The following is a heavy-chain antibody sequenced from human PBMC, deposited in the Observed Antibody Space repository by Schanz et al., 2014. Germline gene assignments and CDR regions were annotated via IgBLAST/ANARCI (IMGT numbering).Heavy chain of an antibody. CDR3: ARDLTVDTGYVVHYDYYGMDV. CDR1: GYTFTDYP. D-gene: IGHD5-12*01. V-gene: IGHV1-3*01. J-gene: IGHJ6*02. Sequence: QVQLVQSGAEVKKPGASVKVSCKTSGYTFTDYPINWVRQAPGQGLEWMGWINVGNGNMKYSQKFQGRVTITRDTSASTAYMELTSLRSEDTAVYFCARDLTVDTGYVVHYDYYGMDVWGQGTTVTVSS. CDR2: INVGNGNM.